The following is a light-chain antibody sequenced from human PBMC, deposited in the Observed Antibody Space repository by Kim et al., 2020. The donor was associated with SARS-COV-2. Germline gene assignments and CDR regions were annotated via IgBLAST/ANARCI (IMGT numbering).Light chain of an antibody. J-gene: IGKJ3*01. Sequence: DIQMTQSPSSLSASLGDRVTITCRASEGIKNDLGWYQQKPGKAPKCLIYAASILQSGVPSRFSGSGSGTEFTLTINSLQSGDCLTYYCLRQKAYPWSFGRGTKVD. CDR3: LRQKAYPWS. CDR2: AAS. CDR1: EGIKND. V-gene: IGKV1-17*01.